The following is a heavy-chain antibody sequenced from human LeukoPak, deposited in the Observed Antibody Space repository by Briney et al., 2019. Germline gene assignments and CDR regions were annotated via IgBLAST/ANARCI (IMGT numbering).Heavy chain of an antibody. CDR1: GGCLNSGDHY. CDR3: TRGAGWLIDY. CDR2: IYYSGST. Sequence: SQTLSLTCTVSGGCLNSGDHYRSWVRQPPGKGLEWIAYIYYSGSTYYNPSLKSRVTISVDTSKNQFSLKLNSLTTADTAVYYCTRGAGWLIDYWGQGILVTVSS. J-gene: IGHJ4*02. V-gene: IGHV4-30-4*01. D-gene: IGHD3-16*01.